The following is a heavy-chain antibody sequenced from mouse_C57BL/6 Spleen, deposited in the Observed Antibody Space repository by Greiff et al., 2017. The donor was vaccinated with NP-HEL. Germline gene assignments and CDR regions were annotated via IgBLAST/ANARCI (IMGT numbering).Heavy chain of an antibody. D-gene: IGHD1-1*01. CDR3: ARHEEEVFSGYGSRAWFAY. V-gene: IGHV1-62-2*01. CDR1: GYTFTEYT. CDR2: FCPGSGST. J-gene: IGHJ3*01. Sequence: QVQLQQSGAELVKPGASVKLSCKASGYTFTEYTIHWVKQRPGQGLEWIGWFCPGSGSTQYNEKLKGKVTLTADKSSSTVYMELSRLTSEHTAVYFCARHEEEVFSGYGSRAWFAYWGQGTLVTVSA.